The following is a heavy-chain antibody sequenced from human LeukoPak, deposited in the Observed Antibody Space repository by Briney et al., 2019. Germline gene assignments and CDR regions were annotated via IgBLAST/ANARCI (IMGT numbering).Heavy chain of an antibody. V-gene: IGHV3-48*03. CDR1: GFTFSSYE. Sequence: GGSLRLSCAASGFTFSSYEMNWVRQAPGKGLEWVSYISSSGSTIYYADSEKGRFTISRDNAKNSLYLQMNSLRAEDTAVYYCARGDFDYYYMDVWGKGTTVTISS. D-gene: IGHD3-3*01. CDR2: ISSSGSTI. J-gene: IGHJ6*03. CDR3: ARGDFDYYYMDV.